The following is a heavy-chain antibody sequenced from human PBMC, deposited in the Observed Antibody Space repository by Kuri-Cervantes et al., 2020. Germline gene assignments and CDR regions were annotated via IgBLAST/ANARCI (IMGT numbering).Heavy chain of an antibody. Sequence: SETLSLTCTVSGGSISSGDYYWSWIRQPPGKGLEWIGYIYYSGSTYYNPSLKSRVTISVDTSKNQFSLKLSSVTAADTAVYYCARTPARVTMVQGVINYYYYMDVWGKGTTVTVSS. J-gene: IGHJ6*03. D-gene: IGHD3-10*01. V-gene: IGHV4-30-4*02. CDR3: ARTPARVTMVQGVINYYYYMDV. CDR2: IYYSGST. CDR1: GGSISSGDYY.